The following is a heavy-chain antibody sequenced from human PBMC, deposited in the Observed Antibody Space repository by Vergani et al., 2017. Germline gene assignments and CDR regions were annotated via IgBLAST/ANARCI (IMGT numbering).Heavy chain of an antibody. V-gene: IGHV3-30*02. J-gene: IGHJ4*02. D-gene: IGHD1-7*01. CDR1: GFTFSSYG. CDR3: VKGKGTFEN. Sequence: QVQLVESGGGVVQPGGSLRLSCAASGFTFSSYGMHWVRQAPGKGLEWVAFIRYVGSNKYYADSVKGRFTISRDNSKNMVYIQMNSLRPEDTAVYYCVKGKGTFENWGQGTLVTVSS. CDR2: IRYVGSNK.